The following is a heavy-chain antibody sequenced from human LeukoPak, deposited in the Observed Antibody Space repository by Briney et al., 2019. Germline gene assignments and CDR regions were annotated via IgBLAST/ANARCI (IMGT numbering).Heavy chain of an antibody. D-gene: IGHD6-13*01. Sequence: SETLSLTCTVSGGSISSYYWSWIRQPPGKGLEWIGYIYYSGSTNYNPSLKSRVTISVDTSKNQFSLKLSSVTAADTAVYYCARHGIGTWSTRPRYYFDYWGQGTLVTVSS. CDR2: IYYSGST. CDR3: ARHGIGTWSTRPRYYFDY. V-gene: IGHV4-59*08. J-gene: IGHJ4*02. CDR1: GGSISSYY.